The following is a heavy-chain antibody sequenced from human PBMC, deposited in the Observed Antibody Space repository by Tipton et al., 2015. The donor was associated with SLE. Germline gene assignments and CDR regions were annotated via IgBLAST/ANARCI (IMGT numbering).Heavy chain of an antibody. J-gene: IGHJ4*02. CDR3: AKVRFFHDYGDFDY. CDR2: IDDRRNT. CDR1: GYSITTNHY. V-gene: IGHV4-38-2*02. Sequence: TLSLTCTVSGYSITTNHYWGWIRQTPGKGLEWVGCIDDRRNTKSNPSLENRVAISIDTSKNQFSLKLTSVTAADTAVYYCAKVRFFHDYGDFDYWGQGTLVTVS. D-gene: IGHD4-17*01.